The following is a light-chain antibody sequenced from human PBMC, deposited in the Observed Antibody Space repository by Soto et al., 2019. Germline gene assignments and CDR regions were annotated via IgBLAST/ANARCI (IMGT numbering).Light chain of an antibody. CDR2: KAS. V-gene: IGKV1-13*02. Sequence: AIQLTQSPSSLSASVGDRVTITCRASQGIGSALAWYQQKPGKAPKLLIYKASTLKSGVPSRFSGSGSGTEFTLTISSLQPDDFAAYHCQQLYTLPFTFGQGTRLEIK. CDR3: QQLYTLPFT. J-gene: IGKJ5*01. CDR1: QGIGSA.